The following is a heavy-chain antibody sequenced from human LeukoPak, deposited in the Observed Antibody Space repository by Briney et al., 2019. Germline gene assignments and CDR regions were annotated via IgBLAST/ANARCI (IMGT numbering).Heavy chain of an antibody. J-gene: IGHJ5*02. CDR1: GGSIHSY. CDR3: ARDSGTTGEVKFDP. Sequence: SETLSLTCTVSGGSIHSYWSWIRQPAGKGLEWIGRISGSGTITYNPALQSRLAISIDTSKNQFSLKLMSVTAADTAVYYCARDSGTTGEVKFDPWGQGTLVTVSS. D-gene: IGHD3-10*01. CDR2: ISGSGTI. V-gene: IGHV4-4*07.